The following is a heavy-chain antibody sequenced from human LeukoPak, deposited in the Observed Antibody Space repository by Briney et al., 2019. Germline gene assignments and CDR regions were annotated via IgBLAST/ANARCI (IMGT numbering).Heavy chain of an antibody. D-gene: IGHD6-13*01. V-gene: IGHV3-23*01. Sequence: GGSLRLSCAASGFTFSSYSMTWVRQAPGKGLEWVSSISFSDDGAYYADSVRGRFTISRDNSKSTLYLQMSSLRAEDTAVYYCASGGISQAGQLGFWGQGTLVTVSS. CDR1: GFTFSSYS. CDR2: ISFSDDGA. J-gene: IGHJ4*02. CDR3: ASGGISQAGQLGF.